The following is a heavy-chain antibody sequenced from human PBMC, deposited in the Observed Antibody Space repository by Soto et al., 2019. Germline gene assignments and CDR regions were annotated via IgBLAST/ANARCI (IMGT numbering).Heavy chain of an antibody. Sequence: QVQLVQSGAEVKKTGSSVKVSCKASGGTFNTYAFVWVRQAPGQGLEWMGGISPIFAATNYVQKFQGRLTITADESTRTVYMELSGLRSEATAVYYCARDLVGTPGGDSWGQGTLVTVSS. J-gene: IGHJ4*02. D-gene: IGHD3-16*01. CDR2: ISPIFAAT. V-gene: IGHV1-69*01. CDR1: GGTFNTYA. CDR3: ARDLVGTPGGDS.